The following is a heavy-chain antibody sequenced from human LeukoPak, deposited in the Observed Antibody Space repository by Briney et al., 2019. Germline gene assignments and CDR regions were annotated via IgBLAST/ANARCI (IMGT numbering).Heavy chain of an antibody. D-gene: IGHD3-3*01. J-gene: IGHJ6*03. V-gene: IGHV4-61*02. CDR3: ARSYYDFWSGYYYYYYMDV. CDR1: GGSISSGSYY. Sequence: SQTLSLTCTVSGGSISSGSYYWSWIRQPAGKGLEWIGRIYTSGSTNYNPSLKSRVTISVDTSKNQLSLKLSSVTAADTAVYYCARSYYDFWSGYYYYYYMDVWGKGTTVTVSS. CDR2: IYTSGST.